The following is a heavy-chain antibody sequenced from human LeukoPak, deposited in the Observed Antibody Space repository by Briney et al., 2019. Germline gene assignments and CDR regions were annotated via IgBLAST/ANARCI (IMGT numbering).Heavy chain of an antibody. CDR3: ARDSTIFGVVTWPPFDY. D-gene: IGHD3-3*01. CDR1: GYTFTSYG. V-gene: IGHV1-18*01. J-gene: IGHJ4*02. CDR2: ISAYNGNT. Sequence: ASVKVSCKASGYTFTSYGISWVRQAPGQGLEWMGWISAYNGNTNYAQKLQGRVTMTTDISTSTAYMELRGLRSDDTAVYYCARDSTIFGVVTWPPFDYWGQGALVTVSS.